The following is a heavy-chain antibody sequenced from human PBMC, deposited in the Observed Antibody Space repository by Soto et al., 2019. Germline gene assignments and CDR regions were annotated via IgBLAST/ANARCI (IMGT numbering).Heavy chain of an antibody. V-gene: IGHV4-61*01. J-gene: IGHJ4*02. D-gene: IGHD1-26*01. CDR3: ASDIGST. Sequence: QVQLQASGPGLVTPSETLSLTCSVSGDSIRSGTNYWSWIRQPPGKQLEWIGYIYKSGSTKYNPWLSSRVTVSVDMSENQFSLELTSVTAADSALYYCASDIGSTWRQGTLVTVAS. CDR1: GDSIRSGTNY. CDR2: IYKSGST.